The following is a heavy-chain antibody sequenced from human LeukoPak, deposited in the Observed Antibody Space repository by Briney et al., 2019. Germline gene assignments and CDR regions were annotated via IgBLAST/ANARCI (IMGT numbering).Heavy chain of an antibody. CDR1: GGSFSGYY. CDR3: ARGPPYYYDSSGVDY. Sequence: SSETLSLTCAVYGGSFSGYYWSWIRQPPGKGLEWIGEINHSGSTNYNPSLKSRVTISVDTSKNQFSLKLSSVTAADTAVCYCARGPPYYYDSSGVDYWGQGTLVTVSS. V-gene: IGHV4-34*01. J-gene: IGHJ4*02. D-gene: IGHD3-22*01. CDR2: INHSGST.